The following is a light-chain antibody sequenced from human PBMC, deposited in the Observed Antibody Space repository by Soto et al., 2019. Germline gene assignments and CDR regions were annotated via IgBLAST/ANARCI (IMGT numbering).Light chain of an antibody. Sequence: EIVMTQSPATLYVSPGERATLSCRASQSVSSNYLAWYQQKPGQAPRLLIYGASSRATGIPDRFSGSGSGTDLTLTIRRLEPEDFAVYYCQQYGSSYPWTFGQGTKVDI. V-gene: IGKV3-20*01. CDR3: QQYGSSYPWT. CDR2: GAS. J-gene: IGKJ1*01. CDR1: QSVSSNY.